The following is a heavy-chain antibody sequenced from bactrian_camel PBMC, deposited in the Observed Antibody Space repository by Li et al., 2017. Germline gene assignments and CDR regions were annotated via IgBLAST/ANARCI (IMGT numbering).Heavy chain of an antibody. D-gene: IGHD6*01. V-gene: IGHV3S42*01. J-gene: IGHJ6*01. CDR2: INREGNST. Sequence: VQLVESGGGLVQPGGSLTLSCAASGFTFSRYAMNWVRQAPGKGLEWVAVINREGNSTVYSDAVRGRFAISRDNAKNTLYLYLNSLKTEDTAMYYCAGYGDSWLIFGTWDQGTQGPVS. CDR1: GFTFSRYA. CDR3: AGYGDSWLIFGT.